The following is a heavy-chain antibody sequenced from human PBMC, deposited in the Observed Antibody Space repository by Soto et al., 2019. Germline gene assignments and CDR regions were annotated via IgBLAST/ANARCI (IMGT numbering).Heavy chain of an antibody. J-gene: IGHJ3*02. D-gene: IGHD3-9*01. CDR2: IYSGGST. CDR3: ARGTPLYYDILTGYYGVSAFDI. Sequence: HPGGSLRLSCAASGFTVSSNYMSWVRQAPGKGLEWVSVIYSGGSTYYADSVKGRFTISRHNSKNTLYLQMNSLRAEDTAVYYCARGTPLYYDILTGYYGVSAFDIWGQGTMVTVSS. V-gene: IGHV3-53*04. CDR1: GFTVSSNY.